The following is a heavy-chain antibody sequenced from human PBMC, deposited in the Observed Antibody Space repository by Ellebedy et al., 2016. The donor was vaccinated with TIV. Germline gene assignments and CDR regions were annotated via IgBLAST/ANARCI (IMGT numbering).Heavy chain of an antibody. Sequence: GGSLRLSCRTGSFSLDKYSLHWIRQAPGKGLQWVSGITSNSDREGYADSVRSRFAISRDNQKSSVYLQMNNLSPEDTALYYCFCPDFDLWGRGTVVTVSP. CDR3: FCPDFDL. D-gene: IGHD1-14*01. CDR1: SFSLDKYS. CDR2: ITSNSDRE. V-gene: IGHV3-9*01. J-gene: IGHJ3*01.